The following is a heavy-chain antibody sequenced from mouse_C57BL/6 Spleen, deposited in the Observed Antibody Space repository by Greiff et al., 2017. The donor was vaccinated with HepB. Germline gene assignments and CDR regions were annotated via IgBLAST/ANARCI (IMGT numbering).Heavy chain of an antibody. Sequence: VQLKESGAELVRPGASVKLSCTASGFNIKDDYMHWVKQRPEQGLEWIGWIDPENGDTEYASKFQGKATITADTSSNTAYLQLSSLTSEDTAVYYCTTFYYGSSYGGGQGTLVTVSA. D-gene: IGHD1-1*01. V-gene: IGHV14-4*01. CDR3: TTFYYGSSYG. CDR2: IDPENGDT. J-gene: IGHJ3*01. CDR1: GFNIKDDY.